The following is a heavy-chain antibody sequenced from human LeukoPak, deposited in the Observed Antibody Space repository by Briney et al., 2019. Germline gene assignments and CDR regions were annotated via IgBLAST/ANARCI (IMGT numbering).Heavy chain of an antibody. V-gene: IGHV3-49*04. Sequence: PGGSLRLSCTASGFTFGDYAMSWVRQAPGKGLEWVGFIRNKFYGGTTENAASVKGRFTISRDDSKSIAYLQMNSLKTEDTAVYYCTRDRSTWSIWGQGTLVTVSS. D-gene: IGHD6-13*01. J-gene: IGHJ4*02. CDR3: TRDRSTWSI. CDR1: GFTFGDYA. CDR2: IRNKFYGGTT.